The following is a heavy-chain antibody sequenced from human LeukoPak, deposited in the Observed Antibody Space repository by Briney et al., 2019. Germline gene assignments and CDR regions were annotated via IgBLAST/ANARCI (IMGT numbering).Heavy chain of an antibody. CDR1: GFTFTDYY. CDR3: ARRFDS. Sequence: GGSLRLSCAASGFTFTDYYMNWIRQAPGRGLEWISYIGPGGDIYYADSVTGRFTVSRDTAKNSLYLQMNGLRVEDTAVYYCARRFDSWGQGTLVTVSS. V-gene: IGHV3-69-1*01. J-gene: IGHJ4*02. CDR2: IGPGGDI.